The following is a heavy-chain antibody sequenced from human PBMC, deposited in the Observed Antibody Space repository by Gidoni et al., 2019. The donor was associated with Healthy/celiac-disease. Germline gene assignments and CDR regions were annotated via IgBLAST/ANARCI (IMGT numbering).Heavy chain of an antibody. V-gene: IGHV4-34*01. CDR2: INHSGST. Sequence: QVQLQQWGAGLLKPSETLSLTCAVSGGSFSGYYWSWIRQPPGKGLEWIGEINHSGSTNYNPSLKSRVTISVDTSKNQFSLKLSSVTAADTAVYYCARGKVVVAANWFDPWGQGTLVTVSS. CDR1: GGSFSGYY. D-gene: IGHD2-15*01. J-gene: IGHJ5*02. CDR3: ARGKVVVAANWFDP.